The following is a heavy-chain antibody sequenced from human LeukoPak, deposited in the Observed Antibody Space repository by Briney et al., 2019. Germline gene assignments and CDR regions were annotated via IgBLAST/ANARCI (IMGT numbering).Heavy chain of an antibody. D-gene: IGHD6-19*01. J-gene: IGHJ6*02. CDR1: GFTFSSYA. CDR3: AKARSSGWSGDDYYGMDV. CDR2: ISGGGDRP. V-gene: IGHV3-23*01. Sequence: GGSLRLSCAASGFTFSSYAMSWVRQAPGKGLEWVSGISGGGDRPNYAASVNGRFTISRDKSKNTLYLQMNSLRAEDTAVYYCAKARSSGWSGDDYYGMDVWGQGTTVTVSS.